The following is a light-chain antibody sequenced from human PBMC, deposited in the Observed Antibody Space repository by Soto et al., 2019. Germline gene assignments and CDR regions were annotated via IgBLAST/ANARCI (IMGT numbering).Light chain of an antibody. CDR1: SSNIGPSYD. CDR2: GNN. J-gene: IGLJ2*01. V-gene: IGLV1-40*01. Sequence: QAVVTQPPSVSGAPGQRVIISCTGSSSNIGPSYDVHWYQQLPGTAPKLLIYGNNNRPSGVPDRFSGSKSGTSASLAITGLQAEDEADYYCQSYDSGLSGVVFGGGTKLTVL. CDR3: QSYDSGLSGVV.